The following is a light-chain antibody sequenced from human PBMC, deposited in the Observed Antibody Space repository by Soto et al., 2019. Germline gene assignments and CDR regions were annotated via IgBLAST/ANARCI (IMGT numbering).Light chain of an antibody. CDR3: KHSPRSLWT. CDR2: DSS. Sequence: EIVLTQSPGTLSLSLGERATLSCRASQSVSSGYLAWYQQKPCQAPRLVSYDSSRKATGITARFSGSGSGTDFTLTISTLEPEDFAVYYCKHSPRSLWTFGQGTKVEIK. V-gene: IGKV3-20*01. J-gene: IGKJ1*01. CDR1: QSVSSGY.